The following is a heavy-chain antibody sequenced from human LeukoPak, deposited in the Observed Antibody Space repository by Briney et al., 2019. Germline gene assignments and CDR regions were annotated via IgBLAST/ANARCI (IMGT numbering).Heavy chain of an antibody. CDR3: ARELMDYDFWSGLWGGFDY. V-gene: IGHV3-48*04. Sequence: PGGSLRLSCAASGFTFSSYDMNWVRQAPGKGLEWVSYISSSSSTIYYADSVKGRFTISRDNAKNSLYLQMNSLRAEDTAVYYCARELMDYDFWSGLWGGFDYWGQGTLVTVSS. CDR1: GFTFSSYD. D-gene: IGHD3-3*01. CDR2: ISSSSSTI. J-gene: IGHJ4*02.